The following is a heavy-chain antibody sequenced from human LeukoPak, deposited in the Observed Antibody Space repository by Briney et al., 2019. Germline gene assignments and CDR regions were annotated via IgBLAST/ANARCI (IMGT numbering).Heavy chain of an antibody. CDR3: ARRDISSGWSFDY. Sequence: SETLSLTCTVSGGSISNYHWSWIRQPAGKGLEWLGQIHTSGSTNYNPPLKSRVTMSIDTTEDQVSLTIRSVTAADTAFYYCARRDISSGWSFDYWGQGTLVTVSS. D-gene: IGHD6-19*01. J-gene: IGHJ4*02. CDR1: GGSISNYH. V-gene: IGHV4-4*07. CDR2: IHTSGST.